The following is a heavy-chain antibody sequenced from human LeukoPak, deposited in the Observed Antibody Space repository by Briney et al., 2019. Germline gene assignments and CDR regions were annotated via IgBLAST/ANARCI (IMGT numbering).Heavy chain of an antibody. V-gene: IGHV3-48*01. CDR1: GFTFSSYS. CDR3: ARDRCSGGSCYFDYFQH. Sequence: GGSLRLSCAASGFTFSSYSMNWVRQAPGKGLEWVSYISSSSSTIYYADSVKGRFTISRDNAKNSLYLQMNSLRAEDTAVYYCARDRCSGGSCYFDYFQHCRQGTLVTVSS. CDR2: ISSSSSTI. J-gene: IGHJ1*01. D-gene: IGHD2-15*01.